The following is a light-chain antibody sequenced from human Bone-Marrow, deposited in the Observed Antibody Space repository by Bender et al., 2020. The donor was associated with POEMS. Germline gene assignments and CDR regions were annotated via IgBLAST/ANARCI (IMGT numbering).Light chain of an antibody. V-gene: IGLV2-23*02. CDR2: DVN. CDR1: SSDVGSYDL. Sequence: QSALTQPASVSGSPGQSITISCTGTSSDVGSYDLLSWYQHHPGKAPKLIIFDVNYRPSGVPNRFSGSKSVNTASLTISGLQSEDEAEYYCCSNAGRYIWVFGGGTKVTVL. CDR3: CSNAGRYIWV. J-gene: IGLJ3*02.